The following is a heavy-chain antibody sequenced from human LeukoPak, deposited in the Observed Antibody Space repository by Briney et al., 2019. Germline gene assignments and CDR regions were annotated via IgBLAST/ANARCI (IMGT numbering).Heavy chain of an antibody. V-gene: IGHV4-4*02. J-gene: IGHJ4*02. Sequence: SGTLSLTCAVSGGSISSSNWWSWVRQPPGKGLEWIGEIYHSGNTNYNPSLKSRVTISIDTSKNQFSLKLSSVTAADTAVYYCARDGYNEGYGYWGQGILVTVSS. CDR2: IYHSGNT. CDR3: ARDGYNEGYGY. D-gene: IGHD5-24*01. CDR1: GGSISSSNW.